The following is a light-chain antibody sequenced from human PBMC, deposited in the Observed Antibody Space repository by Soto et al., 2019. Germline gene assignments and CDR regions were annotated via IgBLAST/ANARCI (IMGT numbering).Light chain of an antibody. CDR2: WAS. CDR1: QSVLHSSNHKNY. Sequence: DIVMTQSPDSLAVSLGERATINCKSSQSVLHSSNHKNYLAWYQQKPGQPPKLLIYWASTRESGVSDRFSGSGSGTDFTLTISSLQAEDVAVYYCQQYYPIPLTFGQGTMVEIK. CDR3: QQYYPIPLT. J-gene: IGKJ1*01. V-gene: IGKV4-1*01.